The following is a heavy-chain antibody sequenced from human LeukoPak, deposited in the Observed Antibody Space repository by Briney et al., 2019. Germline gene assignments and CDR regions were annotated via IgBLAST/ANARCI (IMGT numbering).Heavy chain of an antibody. CDR2: INQGGSDK. Sequence: GGSLRLSCAASGFTFSNARMSWVRQAPGKGLEWVANINQGGSDKYYVDSVKGRFTISRDNANNLLYLQMNSLRGEDTAVYYCTRDRSRAEDDWGQGTLVTVSS. CDR1: GFTFSNAR. J-gene: IGHJ4*02. V-gene: IGHV3-7*01. CDR3: TRDRSRAEDD. D-gene: IGHD1-14*01.